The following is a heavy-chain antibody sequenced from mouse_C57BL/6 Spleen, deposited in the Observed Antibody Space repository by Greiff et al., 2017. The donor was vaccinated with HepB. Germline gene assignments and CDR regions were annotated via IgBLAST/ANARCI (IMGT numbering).Heavy chain of an antibody. Sequence: VQRVESGAELARPGASVKLSCKASGYTFTSYGISWVKQRTGQGLEWIGEIYPRSGNTYYNEKFKGKATLTADKSSSTAYMELRSLTSEDSAVYFCASGYYYGSSPDWFAYWGQGTLVTVSA. D-gene: IGHD1-1*01. V-gene: IGHV1-81*01. J-gene: IGHJ3*01. CDR3: ASGYYYGSSPDWFAY. CDR2: IYPRSGNT. CDR1: GYTFTSYG.